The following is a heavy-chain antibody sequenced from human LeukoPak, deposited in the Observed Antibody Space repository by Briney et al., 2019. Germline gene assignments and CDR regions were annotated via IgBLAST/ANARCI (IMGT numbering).Heavy chain of an antibody. V-gene: IGHV3-7*05. CDR2: IKQDGSEK. CDR1: GFTLSSYW. D-gene: IGHD3-22*01. Sequence: QTGGSLRLSCVASGFTLSSYWMSWVRQAPGKGQEWVASIKQDGSEKYYVDSVKGRFTISRDNAKNSLYLQMNSLRADETAVVYWAGPGWGGGNSSGYYFDHWGQGTLVTVSS. J-gene: IGHJ4*02. CDR3: AGPGWGGGNSSGYYFDH.